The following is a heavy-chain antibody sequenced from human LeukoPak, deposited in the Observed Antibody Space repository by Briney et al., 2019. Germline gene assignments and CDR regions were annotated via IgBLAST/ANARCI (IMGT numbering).Heavy chain of an antibody. Sequence: GRSLRLSCAASGFTFSSYGMHWVRQAPGKGLEWVAVIWYDGSNKYYADSVKGRFTISRDNSKNTLYLQMNSLRAEDTAVYYCARGQWLHDFYGMDVWGKGTTVTVSS. V-gene: IGHV3-33*01. CDR3: ARGQWLHDFYGMDV. CDR1: GFTFSSYG. CDR2: IWYDGSNK. D-gene: IGHD3-22*01. J-gene: IGHJ6*04.